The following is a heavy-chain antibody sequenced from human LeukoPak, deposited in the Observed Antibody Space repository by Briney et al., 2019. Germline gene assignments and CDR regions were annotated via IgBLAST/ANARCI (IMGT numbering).Heavy chain of an antibody. CDR2: ISGSGETT. Sequence: GGSLRLSCVASGFTFSSYAMTWVRQAPGKGLDWVSVISGSGETTYYADSVKGRFTISRDNSKNTLYLQMNSLRAEDTAVYYCAKKPLAVSGGMDVWGQGTTVTVSS. CDR3: AKKPLAVSGGMDV. V-gene: IGHV3-23*01. CDR1: GFTFSSYA. J-gene: IGHJ6*02. D-gene: IGHD6-19*01.